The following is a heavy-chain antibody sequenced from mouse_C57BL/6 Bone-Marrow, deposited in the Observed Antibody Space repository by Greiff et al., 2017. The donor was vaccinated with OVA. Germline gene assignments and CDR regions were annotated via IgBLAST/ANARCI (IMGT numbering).Heavy chain of an antibody. Sequence: VKLMESGAELVKPGASVKISCKASGYAFSSYWMNWVKQRPGKGLEWIGQIYPGDGDTNYNGKFKGKATLTADKSSSTAYMQLSSLTSEDSAVYFCAREEAYYSNLYYFDYWGQGTTLTVSS. CDR1: GYAFSSYW. CDR3: AREEAYYSNLYYFDY. CDR2: IYPGDGDT. D-gene: IGHD2-5*01. J-gene: IGHJ2*01. V-gene: IGHV1-80*01.